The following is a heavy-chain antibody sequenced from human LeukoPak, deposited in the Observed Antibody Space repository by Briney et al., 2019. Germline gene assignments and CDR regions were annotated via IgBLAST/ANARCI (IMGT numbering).Heavy chain of an antibody. J-gene: IGHJ5*02. Sequence: SATLSLTCTVSGGSISSYYWSWIRQPPGKGLEWIGYIYYSGSTNYNPSLKSRVTISVDTSKNQFSLKLSSVTAADTAVYYCARRGNCSGGSCYSSWFDPWGQGTLVTVSS. CDR3: ARRGNCSGGSCYSSWFDP. V-gene: IGHV4-59*08. D-gene: IGHD2-15*01. CDR1: GGSISSYY. CDR2: IYYSGST.